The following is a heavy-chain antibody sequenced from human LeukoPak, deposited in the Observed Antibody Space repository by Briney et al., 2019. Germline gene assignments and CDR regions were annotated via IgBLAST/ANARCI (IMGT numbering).Heavy chain of an antibody. CDR3: AGTMIVVVSGAFDI. D-gene: IGHD3-22*01. CDR1: GGSIGSSTYY. J-gene: IGHJ3*02. Sequence: SETLSLTCTVSGGSIGSSTYYWGWIRQPPGKGLEWIGSIYYSGSTYYNPSLKSRVTISVDTSKNQFSLKLSSVTAADTAVYYCAGTMIVVVSGAFDIWGQGTMVTVSS. V-gene: IGHV4-39*07. CDR2: IYYSGST.